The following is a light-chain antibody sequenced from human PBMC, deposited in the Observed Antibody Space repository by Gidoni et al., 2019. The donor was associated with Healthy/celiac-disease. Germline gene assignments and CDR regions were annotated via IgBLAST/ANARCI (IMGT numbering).Light chain of an antibody. CDR2: YAS. V-gene: IGKV3-11*01. Sequence: EIVLTQSPATLSWSPGERATLSCRAIQSVSSYLAWYQQKPGQAPRILIYYASNRATGIPARFSGSGSWTAFTLTISSLEPEDFAVYYCQQRSNWPTFGQGTRLEIK. CDR1: QSVSSY. J-gene: IGKJ5*01. CDR3: QQRSNWPT.